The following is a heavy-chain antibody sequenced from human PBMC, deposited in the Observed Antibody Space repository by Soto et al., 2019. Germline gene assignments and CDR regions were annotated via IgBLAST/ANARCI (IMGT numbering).Heavy chain of an antibody. CDR1: GFSLSTNGVG. Sequence: QITLKESGPTLVKPTQTLTLACDFSGFSLSTNGVGVGWIRQPPGKALEWLALIYWDDDKRYSPSLKDRLSITKDTSKNQVVPTMTNLDPVDTATYYCAHSFQLRIFDFWGPGTLVTVSS. CDR3: AHSFQLRIFDF. J-gene: IGHJ4*02. V-gene: IGHV2-5*02. D-gene: IGHD3-10*01. CDR2: IYWDDDK.